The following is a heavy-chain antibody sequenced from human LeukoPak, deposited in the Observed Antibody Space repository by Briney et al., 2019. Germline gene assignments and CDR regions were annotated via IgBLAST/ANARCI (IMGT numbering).Heavy chain of an antibody. V-gene: IGHV1-24*01. CDR3: ATGLARGFDY. J-gene: IGHJ4*02. CDR1: GYTLTELS. D-gene: IGHD3-10*01. Sequence: ASVKVSCKVSGYTLTELSMHWVRQAPGKGLEWMGGLDPEDGETIYAQKFQGRVTMTEGTSTDTAYMELSSLRSEDTAVYYCATGLARGFDYWGQGTLVTVSS. CDR2: LDPEDGET.